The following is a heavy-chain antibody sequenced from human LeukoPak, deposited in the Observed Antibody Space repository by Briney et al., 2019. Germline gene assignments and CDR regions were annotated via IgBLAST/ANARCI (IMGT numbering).Heavy chain of an antibody. D-gene: IGHD2-15*01. CDR1: GGSFSVYY. V-gene: IGHV4-34*01. J-gene: IGHJ4*02. CDR2: INHSGST. CDR3: AREREARGYCSGGSCYQLGYYFDY. Sequence: PSETLSLTCAVYGGSFSVYYWSWIRQPPGKGLEWIGEINHSGSTNYNPSLKSRVNISVDTSKNQFSLKLSSVTAADTAVYYCAREREARGYCSGGSCYQLGYYFDYWGQGTLVTVSS.